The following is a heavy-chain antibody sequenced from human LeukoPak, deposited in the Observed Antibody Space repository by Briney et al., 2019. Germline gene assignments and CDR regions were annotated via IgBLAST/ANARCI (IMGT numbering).Heavy chain of an antibody. Sequence: GGSLRLSCAASGFTFSSYNMNWVRQAPGKGLEWVSYISSSSSTIYYADSVKGRFTISRDNAKNSLYPQMNSLRAEDTAVYYCARTRDYYYYMDVWGKGTTVTVSS. CDR1: GFTFSSYN. V-gene: IGHV3-48*04. CDR2: ISSSSSTI. J-gene: IGHJ6*03. CDR3: ARTRDYYYYMDV.